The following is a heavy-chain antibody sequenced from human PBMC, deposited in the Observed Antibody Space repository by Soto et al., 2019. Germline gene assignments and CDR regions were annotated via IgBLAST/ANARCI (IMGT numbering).Heavy chain of an antibody. Sequence: SETLSLTCTVSGGSISSYYWSWIRQPPGKGLEWIGEINHSGSTNYNPSLKSRVTISVDTSKNQFSLKLSSVTAADTAVYYCARARYCSGGSCYSMGKNYYYYGMDVWGQGTTVTVSS. V-gene: IGHV4-34*01. CDR3: ARARYCSGGSCYSMGKNYYYYGMDV. CDR1: GGSISSYY. D-gene: IGHD2-15*01. J-gene: IGHJ6*02. CDR2: INHSGST.